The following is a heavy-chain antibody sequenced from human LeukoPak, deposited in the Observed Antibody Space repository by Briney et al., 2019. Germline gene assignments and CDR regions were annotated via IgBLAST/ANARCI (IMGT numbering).Heavy chain of an antibody. D-gene: IGHD3-22*01. J-gene: IGHJ4*02. Sequence: ASVKVSCKASGYTFTSYGISWLRQAPGQGLEWMGWISAYNGNINYAQKLQGRVTMTTDTSTSTAYMELRSLRSDDTAVYYCARAHTYYYDSSGYYGPTAFDYWGQGTLVTVSS. CDR3: ARAHTYYYDSSGYYGPTAFDY. V-gene: IGHV1-18*01. CDR2: ISAYNGNI. CDR1: GYTFTSYG.